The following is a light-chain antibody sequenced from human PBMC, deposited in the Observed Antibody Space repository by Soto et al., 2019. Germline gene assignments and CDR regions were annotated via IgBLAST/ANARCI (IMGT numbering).Light chain of an antibody. CDR1: QSVSSY. V-gene: IGKV3-15*01. CDR3: QQYNNWPIT. Sequence: EIVLTQSPATLSLSPGERATLSCRASQSVSSYLAWYQQKPGQAPRLLIYGASTRATGIPARFSGSGSGTEFTLTISSLQSEDFEIYYCQQYNNWPITFGQGTRLE. J-gene: IGKJ5*01. CDR2: GAS.